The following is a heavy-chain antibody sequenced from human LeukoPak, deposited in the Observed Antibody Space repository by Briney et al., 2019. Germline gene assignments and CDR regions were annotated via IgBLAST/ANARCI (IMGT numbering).Heavy chain of an antibody. Sequence: SDPALVKPTQTLTLTCTFSGFSLSTTGMRVSWIRQPPGKALEWLARIDWDDDKFYSTSLKTRLTISKDTSKNQVVLTMTNMDPVDTATYYCARGLYNSFGYWGQGTLVTVSS. J-gene: IGHJ4*02. CDR2: IDWDDDK. D-gene: IGHD1-14*01. CDR1: GFSLSTTGMR. CDR3: ARGLYNSFGY. V-gene: IGHV2-70*04.